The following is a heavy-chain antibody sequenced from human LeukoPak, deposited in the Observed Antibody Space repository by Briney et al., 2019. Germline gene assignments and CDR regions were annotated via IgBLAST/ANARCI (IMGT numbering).Heavy chain of an antibody. Sequence: ASVKVSCKASGYTFTSYYMHWVRQAPGQGLEWMGIINPSGGSTSYAQKFQGRVTMTRDTSTSTVYMELSSLRSEDTAVYYCAREVGYWYVGDYYYYGMDVWGQGTTVTVSS. V-gene: IGHV1-46*01. CDR3: AREVGYWYVGDYYYYGMDV. CDR2: INPSGGST. J-gene: IGHJ6*02. CDR1: GYTFTSYY. D-gene: IGHD2-15*01.